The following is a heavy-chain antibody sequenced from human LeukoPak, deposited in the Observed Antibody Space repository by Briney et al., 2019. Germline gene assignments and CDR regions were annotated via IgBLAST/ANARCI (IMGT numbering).Heavy chain of an antibody. J-gene: IGHJ4*02. CDR1: GFTGNGSS. D-gene: IGHD6-19*01. V-gene: IGHV3-53*01. CDR3: ARVHLPRYPSGWHFYY. CDR2: VYGGGST. Sequence: SLSPDFAGNGFTGNGSSLRWVPHAQGKELKWISIVYGGGSTYYADSMKGRITISRDNAKNSLDQQMHSLRGDDTAVYYCARVHLPRYPSGWHFYYWGQGTLVTFSS.